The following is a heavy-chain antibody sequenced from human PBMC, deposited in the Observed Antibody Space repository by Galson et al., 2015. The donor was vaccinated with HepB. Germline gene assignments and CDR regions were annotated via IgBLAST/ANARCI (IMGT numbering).Heavy chain of an antibody. Sequence: SVKVSCKASGYIFTNYAMNWVRQAPGQGLEWMGWINTNTGNPTYAQGFTGRFVFSLDTSVSTAYLQISSLKAEDTAIYYCARDYSPLEGLATPLDYWGQGTLVTVSS. J-gene: IGHJ4*02. CDR3: ARDYSPLEGLATPLDY. CDR2: INTNTGNP. V-gene: IGHV7-4-1*02. D-gene: IGHD2-21*01. CDR1: GYIFTNYA.